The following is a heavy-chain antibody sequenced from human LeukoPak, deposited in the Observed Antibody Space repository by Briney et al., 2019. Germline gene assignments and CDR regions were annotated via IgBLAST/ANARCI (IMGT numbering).Heavy chain of an antibody. J-gene: IGHJ4*02. Sequence: GSLRLSCAASGFTFSSYSMNWVRQAPGKGLEWIGEIYHSGSTNYNPSLKSRVTISVDKSKNQFSLKLSSVTAADTAVYYCATLLPSYSSGWTMDDYWGQGTLVTVSS. CDR2: IYHSGST. CDR3: ATLLPSYSSGWTMDDY. V-gene: IGHV4-4*02. D-gene: IGHD6-19*01. CDR1: GFTFSSYSM.